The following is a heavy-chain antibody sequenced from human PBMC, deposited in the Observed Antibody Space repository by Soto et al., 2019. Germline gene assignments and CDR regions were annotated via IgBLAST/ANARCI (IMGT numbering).Heavy chain of an antibody. Sequence: EGALRLSCAASGFTFSSYGMHWVRQAPGKGLEWVAVISYDGSNKYYADSVKGRFTISRDNSKNTLYLQMNSLRAEDTAVYYCAKEKSITASYYYAMDGRGQVSKVTFS. D-gene: IGHD5-18*01. CDR3: AKEKSITASYYYAMDG. CDR1: GFTFSSYG. V-gene: IGHV3-30*18. CDR2: ISYDGSNK. J-gene: IGHJ6*02.